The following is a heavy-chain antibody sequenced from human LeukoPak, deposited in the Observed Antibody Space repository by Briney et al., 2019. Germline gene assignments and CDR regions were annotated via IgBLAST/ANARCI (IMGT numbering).Heavy chain of an antibody. J-gene: IGHJ4*02. D-gene: IGHD6-13*01. V-gene: IGHV4-34*01. CDR3: ARWGLKYSSSWYADY. CDR1: GGSFSGYY. Sequence: SETLSLTCAVYGGSFSGYYWSWIRQPPGKGLEWIGEINHSGSTNYNPSLKSRVTISVDTSKNQFSLELSSVTAADTAVYYCARWGLKYSSSWYADYWGQGTLVTVSS. CDR2: INHSGST.